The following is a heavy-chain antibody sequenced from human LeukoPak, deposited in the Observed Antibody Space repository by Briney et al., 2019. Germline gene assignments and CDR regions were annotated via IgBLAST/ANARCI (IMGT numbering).Heavy chain of an antibody. CDR1: GYTFTSYY. V-gene: IGHV1-46*01. D-gene: IGHD2-21*02. J-gene: IGHJ4*02. Sequence: ASVKVSCKASGYTFTSYYMHWVRQAPGQGLEWMGIINPSGGSTSYAQKFQGRVTMARDTSTSTAYMELRGLRSDDTAVYYCARALTWSRGLLFDYWGQGTLVTVSS. CDR3: ARALTWSRGLLFDY. CDR2: INPSGGST.